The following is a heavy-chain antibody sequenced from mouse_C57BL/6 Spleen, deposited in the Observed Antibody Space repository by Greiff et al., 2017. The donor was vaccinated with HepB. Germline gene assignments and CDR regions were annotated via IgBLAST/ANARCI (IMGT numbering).Heavy chain of an antibody. CDR2: IDPSDSET. Sequence: QVQLKQPGAELVRPGSSVKLSCKASGYTFTSYWMHWVKQRPIQGLEWIGNIDPSDSETHYNQKFKDKATLTVDKSSSTAYMQLSSLTSEDSAVDYCALFITTVVATDYWGQGTTLTVSS. CDR1: GYTFTSYW. J-gene: IGHJ2*01. D-gene: IGHD1-1*01. CDR3: ALFITTVVATDY. V-gene: IGHV1-52*01.